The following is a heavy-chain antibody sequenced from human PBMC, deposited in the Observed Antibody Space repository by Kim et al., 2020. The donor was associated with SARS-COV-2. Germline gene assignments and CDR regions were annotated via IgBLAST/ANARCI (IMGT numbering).Heavy chain of an antibody. CDR1: GGSISSSSYY. J-gene: IGHJ5*02. V-gene: IGHV4-39*01. CDR2: IYYSGST. CDR3: ARHSHYNWFDP. Sequence: SETLSLTCTVSGGSISSSSYYWGWIRQPPGKGLEWIGSIYYSGSTYYNPSLKSRVTISVDTSKNQFSLKLSSVTAADTAVYYCARHSHYNWFDPWGQGTLVTVSS.